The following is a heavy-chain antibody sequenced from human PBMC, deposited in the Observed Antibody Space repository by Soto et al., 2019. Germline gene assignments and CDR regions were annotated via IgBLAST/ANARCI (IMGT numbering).Heavy chain of an antibody. V-gene: IGHV4-39*01. CDR1: GGSISTSSYY. J-gene: IGHJ5*02. CDR2: IYYSGSA. D-gene: IGHD1-26*01. Sequence: SETLSLTCTVSGGSISTSSYYWGWIRQPPGKGLEWIGSIYYSGSAYYNPSLESRVTISVDTSKNQFSLNLNSVTAADTAVYYCARQGSRRSYYPNDLWGQGTLVTVSS. CDR3: ARQGSRRSYYPNDL.